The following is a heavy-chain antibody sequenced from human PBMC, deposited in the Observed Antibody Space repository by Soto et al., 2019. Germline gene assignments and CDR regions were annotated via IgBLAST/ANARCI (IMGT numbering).Heavy chain of an antibody. J-gene: IGHJ6*02. D-gene: IGHD4-4*01. CDR3: AGTVEIPYYHGLDV. CDR2: IIPIFGSP. V-gene: IGHV1-69*01. CDR1: GGTLRSHA. Sequence: QVQLVQSGAEVKKPGSSVRVSCKASGGTLRSHAINWVRQAPGQGLEWMGGIIPIFGSPNYAQKFQGRVTITADDSWFTAYRELSSLRSEATAVYSCAGTVEIPYYHGLDVWGQGPTVTFPS.